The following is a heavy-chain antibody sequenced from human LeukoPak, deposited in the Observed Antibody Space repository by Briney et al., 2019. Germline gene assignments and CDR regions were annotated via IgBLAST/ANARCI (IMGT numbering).Heavy chain of an antibody. J-gene: IGHJ5*02. V-gene: IGHV3-9*01. CDR1: GGSISSGGYS. CDR3: AKDPEPMTTVTTGWFDP. CDR2: ITWNSGNI. D-gene: IGHD4-4*01. Sequence: LSLTCAVSGGSISSGGYSWSWIRQPPGKGLEWVSGITWNSGNIAYAASVKGRFTISRDNAKNSLYLQMNSLRTEDTALYYCAKDPEPMTTVTTGWFDPWGQGTLVTVSS.